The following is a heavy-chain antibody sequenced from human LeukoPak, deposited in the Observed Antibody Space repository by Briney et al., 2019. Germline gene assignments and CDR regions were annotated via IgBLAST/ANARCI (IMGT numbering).Heavy chain of an antibody. CDR3: ARGMLAQGY. J-gene: IGHJ4*02. V-gene: IGHV4-39*07. CDR1: GGSISRSSYY. D-gene: IGHD3-10*02. CDR2: IYYSART. Sequence: SEPLSLPCTILGGSISRSSYYWGWIRQPPGKGREWTGSIYYSARTYYNPSLKRRVTISADTSKNQFSLKLSCVTAAHTAVYYCARGMLAQGYWGQGTLVTVSS.